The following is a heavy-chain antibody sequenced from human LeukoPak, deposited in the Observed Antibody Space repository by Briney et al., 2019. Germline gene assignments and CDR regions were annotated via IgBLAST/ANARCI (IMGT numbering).Heavy chain of an antibody. J-gene: IGHJ6*02. Sequence: GGSLRLSCAASGSTVSSNYMSWVRQAPGKGLEWVSVIYSGGSTYYADSVKGRFTISRDNSKNTLYLQMNSLRAEDTAVYYCARDTVTTLGYYYYGMDVWGQGTTVTVSS. CDR2: IYSGGST. D-gene: IGHD4-11*01. CDR1: GSTVSSNY. CDR3: ARDTVTTLGYYYYGMDV. V-gene: IGHV3-53*01.